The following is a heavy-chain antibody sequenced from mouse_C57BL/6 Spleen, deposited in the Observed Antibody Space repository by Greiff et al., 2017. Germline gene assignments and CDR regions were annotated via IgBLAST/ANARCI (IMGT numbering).Heavy chain of an antibody. CDR1: GYTFTDHT. V-gene: IGHV1-78*01. CDR3: ARASYYYGSSHAMDY. J-gene: IGHJ4*01. D-gene: IGHD1-1*01. Sequence: VQLQQSDAELVKPGASVKISCKVSGYTFTDHTIHWMKQRPEQGLEWIGYIYPRDGSTKYNEKFKGKATLTADKSSSTAYMQLNSLTSEDSAVYYCARASYYYGSSHAMDYWGQGTSVTVSS. CDR2: IYPRDGST.